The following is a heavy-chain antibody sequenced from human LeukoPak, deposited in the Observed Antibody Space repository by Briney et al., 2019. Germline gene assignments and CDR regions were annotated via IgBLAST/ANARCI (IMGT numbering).Heavy chain of an antibody. Sequence: ASVKVSCKASGGTFSSYAISWVRQAPGQGLEWMGRIIPILAIPNYAQRFQGRVTITADKSTGTAYMELRSLRSEDTALYYCASENGDYNAFDIWGHGTMVTVSS. V-gene: IGHV1-69*04. CDR1: GGTFSSYA. J-gene: IGHJ3*02. CDR3: ASENGDYNAFDI. D-gene: IGHD4-17*01. CDR2: IIPILAIP.